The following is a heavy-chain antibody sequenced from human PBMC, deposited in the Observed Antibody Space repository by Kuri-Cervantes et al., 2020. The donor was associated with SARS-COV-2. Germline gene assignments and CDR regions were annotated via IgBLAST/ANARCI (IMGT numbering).Heavy chain of an antibody. CDR1: GFIFSNAW. D-gene: IGHD6-19*01. V-gene: IGHV3-15*01. CDR2: IKSRADGGTR. CDR3: TTGSVRGQWLEPRRHDGFDL. Sequence: GESLKISCAASGFIFSNAWMSWVRQAPGKGLEWIGRIKSRADGGTRDYVAPVKGRFTLSRDDSTNTPYLQMNSLKTEDTAVYYCTTGSVRGQWLEPRRHDGFDLWGQGTMVT. J-gene: IGHJ3*01.